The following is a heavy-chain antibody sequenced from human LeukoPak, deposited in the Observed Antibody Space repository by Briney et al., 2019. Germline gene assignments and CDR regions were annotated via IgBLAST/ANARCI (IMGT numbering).Heavy chain of an antibody. CDR1: GFTFGDYA. Sequence: PGGSLRLPCTASGFTFGDYAMSWVRQAPGKGLEWVGFIRSKAYGGTTEYAASVKGRFTISRDDSKSIAYLQMNSLKTEDTAVYYCTRGYDFWSFWGQGTLVTVSS. J-gene: IGHJ4*02. CDR3: TRGYDFWSF. V-gene: IGHV3-49*04. CDR2: IRSKAYGGTT. D-gene: IGHD3-3*01.